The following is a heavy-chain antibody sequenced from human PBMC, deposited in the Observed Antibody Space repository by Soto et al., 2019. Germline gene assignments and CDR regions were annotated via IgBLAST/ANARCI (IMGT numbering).Heavy chain of an antibody. D-gene: IGHD1-20*01. V-gene: IGHV4-4*02. J-gene: IGHJ5*02. Sequence: PSETLSLTCAVSGDSIISSNWWSWVRQPPGKGLEWIGEIYHSGGTTYNPSLKSRVTISADKSKNHFSLRLSSVTAADTAVYYCARGGTITGTTFWFDPWGQGTLVTVSS. CDR2: IYHSGGT. CDR1: GDSIISSNW. CDR3: ARGGTITGTTFWFDP.